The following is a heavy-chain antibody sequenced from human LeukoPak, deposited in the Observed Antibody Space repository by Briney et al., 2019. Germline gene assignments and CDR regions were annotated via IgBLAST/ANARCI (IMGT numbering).Heavy chain of an antibody. CDR2: IYYSGST. J-gene: IGHJ4*02. D-gene: IGHD3-22*01. CDR1: GGSISSYY. V-gene: IGHV4-59*01. CDR3: ARVTGYVIEDYFDY. Sequence: SETLSLTCTVSGGSISSYYWSWIRQPPGKGLEWIGYIYYSGSTNYNPSPKSRVTISVDTSKNQFSLKLRSVTAADTAVYYCARVTGYVIEDYFDYWGQGTLVTVSS.